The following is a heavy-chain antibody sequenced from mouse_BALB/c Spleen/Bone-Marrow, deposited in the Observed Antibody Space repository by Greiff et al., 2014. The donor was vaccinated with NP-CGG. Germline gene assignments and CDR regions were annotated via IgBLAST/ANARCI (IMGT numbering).Heavy chain of an antibody. D-gene: IGHD2-4*01. J-gene: IGHJ3*01. V-gene: IGHV1-20*02. Sequence: EVQLQQSGPELVKPEASVKISCKASGYSFTGYFMNWVMQSHGKSLEWIGRINPYNGDTFYNQKFKGKATLTVDKSSNTAHMELRSLASEDSAVYYCARIYDYDRGAWFAYWGQGTLVTVSA. CDR1: GYSFTGYF. CDR3: ARIYDYDRGAWFAY. CDR2: INPYNGDT.